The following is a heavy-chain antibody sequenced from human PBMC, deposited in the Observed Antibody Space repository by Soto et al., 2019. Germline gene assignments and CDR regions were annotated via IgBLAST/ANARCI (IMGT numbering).Heavy chain of an antibody. V-gene: IGHV3-30*03. Sequence: QVQLVESGGGVVQPGRSLRLSCADSGFSFNTYGMHWVRQAPGKGLEWVAVISSDGSNKYYADSVKGRFTISRDNSKNTLYLQMDSLRADDTAVYYCARGTSSSSGWYFGYWGQGTLVTVSS. CDR1: GFSFNTYG. D-gene: IGHD6-6*01. CDR2: ISSDGSNK. CDR3: ARGTSSSSGWYFGY. J-gene: IGHJ4*02.